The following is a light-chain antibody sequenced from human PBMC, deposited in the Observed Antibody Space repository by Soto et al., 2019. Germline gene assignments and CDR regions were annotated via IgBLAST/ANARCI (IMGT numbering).Light chain of an antibody. Sequence: DIQMTQSPSSLSASIGDTLTISCRASQNIERYLNWYQKKEGRAPQLLMFAAANLESGVPSRFRGSGSGTDFTLTISSLQPEDFATYYCQQTHSTIHSFGQGTKVDI. J-gene: IGKJ2*01. CDR1: QNIERY. CDR3: QQTHSTIHS. CDR2: AAA. V-gene: IGKV1-39*01.